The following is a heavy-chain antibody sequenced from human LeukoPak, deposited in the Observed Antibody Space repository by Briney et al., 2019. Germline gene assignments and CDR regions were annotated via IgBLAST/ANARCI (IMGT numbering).Heavy chain of an antibody. V-gene: IGHV4-59*01. CDR1: GGSICNYY. J-gene: IGHJ4*02. D-gene: IGHD6-13*01. CDR3: ARLRSTAIDS. Sequence: SETLSLTCTVSGGSICNYYWSWIPQPPGKGLEWLGYISYSGSTNYNPSLKSRVTISADTSKNQFSLKVSSVTAADTAVYYCARLRSTAIDSWGQGTLVTVSS. CDR2: ISYSGST.